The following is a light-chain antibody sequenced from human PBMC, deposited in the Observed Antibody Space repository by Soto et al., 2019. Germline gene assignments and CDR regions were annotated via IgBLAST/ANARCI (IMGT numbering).Light chain of an antibody. Sequence: EIVLTQSPATLSLSPGERVTLSCWASQSVSTHLAWFQQRPGQAPRLLIYDASTRAPGIPSRFSGRGSGTDFTLTISSLEPEDFAVYYCQQRSDSITFGQGTRLEIK. V-gene: IGKV3-11*01. CDR1: QSVSTH. J-gene: IGKJ5*01. CDR3: QQRSDSIT. CDR2: DAS.